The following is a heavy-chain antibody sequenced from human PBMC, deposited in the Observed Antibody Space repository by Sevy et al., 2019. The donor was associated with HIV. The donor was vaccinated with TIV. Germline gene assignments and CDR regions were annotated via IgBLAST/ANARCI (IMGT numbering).Heavy chain of an antibody. CDR3: VRDTHRSGYYGVTFPRASDL. CDR2: IDTTGTAI. CDR1: GFDFRSYE. Sequence: GGSLRLSCAASGFDFRSYEMSWVRQAPGKGLQWVSYIDTTGTAIYADSVKGRFTISRGNAKNSLFFQMYGLRPDDPAVYYCVRDTHRSGYYGVTFPRASDLWGQGTLVTVSS. J-gene: IGHJ5*02. V-gene: IGHV3-48*03. D-gene: IGHD3-22*01.